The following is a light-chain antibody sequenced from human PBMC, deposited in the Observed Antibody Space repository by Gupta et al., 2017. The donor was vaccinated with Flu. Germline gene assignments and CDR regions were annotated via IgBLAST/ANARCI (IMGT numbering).Light chain of an antibody. Sequence: SISISCTGTSVDVGGYDYVSWYQHHPGKAPKLILYDVTNRPSGVSNRFSGSKSGNTASLTISGLQAEDEADYYCSSYTSSSTQVFGTGTKVTVL. CDR1: SVDVGGYDY. CDR3: SSYTSSSTQV. J-gene: IGLJ1*01. CDR2: DVT. V-gene: IGLV2-14*03.